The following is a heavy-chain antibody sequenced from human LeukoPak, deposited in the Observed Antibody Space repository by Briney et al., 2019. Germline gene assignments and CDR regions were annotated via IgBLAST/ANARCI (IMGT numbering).Heavy chain of an antibody. V-gene: IGHV3-21*01. CDR3: ARGSSSWYYFDY. D-gene: IGHD6-13*01. CDR1: GFTFSTYS. J-gene: IGHJ4*02. CDR2: ISSSSSYI. Sequence: PGGSLRLSCAASGFTFSTYSMNWVRQAPGKGLEWVSFISSSSSYIYYADSLKGRFTISRDNAKNSLYLQMNSLRAEDTAVYYCARGSSSWYYFDYWGQGNLVTVSS.